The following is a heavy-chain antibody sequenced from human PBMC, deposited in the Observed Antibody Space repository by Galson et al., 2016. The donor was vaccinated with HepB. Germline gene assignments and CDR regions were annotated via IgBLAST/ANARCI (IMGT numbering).Heavy chain of an antibody. CDR2: ISHDGRP. V-gene: IGHV4-31*03. J-gene: IGHJ3*01. CDR1: GGSISSGVFY. Sequence: TLSLTCTVSGGSISSGVFYWTWIRQNPGGDLEYIGYISHDGRPSYNPSLQSRIAMSVDTSKNQFSLNLASVTAADTAVYYCARHTGQIHAFDLWGQGTKVTVSS. CDR3: ARHTGQIHAFDL. D-gene: IGHD1-14*01.